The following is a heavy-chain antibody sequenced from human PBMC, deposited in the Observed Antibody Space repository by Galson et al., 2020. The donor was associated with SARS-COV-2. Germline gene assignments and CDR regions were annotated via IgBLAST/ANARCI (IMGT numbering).Heavy chain of an antibody. V-gene: IGHV4-39*01. CDR3: ARQILTGYYSFYYFDY. CDR2: IYYSGST. CDR1: GGSISSSNYY. D-gene: IGHD3-9*01. Sequence: SETLSLTCTVSGGSISSSNYYSGWSRQPPGRGLEWIGRIYYSGSTYYNPSLTSRVSISVDTSKNQFSLKLSSVTAADTAVYYCARQILTGYYSFYYFDYWGQGTLVTVSS. J-gene: IGHJ4*02.